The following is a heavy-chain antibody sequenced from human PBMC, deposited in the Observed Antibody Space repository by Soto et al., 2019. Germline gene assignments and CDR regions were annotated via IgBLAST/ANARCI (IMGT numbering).Heavy chain of an antibody. Sequence: QVQLVESGGGVVQPGRSLRLSCAASGFTFSSYAMHWVRQAPGKGLEWVAVISYDGSNKYYADSVKGRFTISRDNSKNTLYLQMNSLRAEDTAVYYCSYDSSGPGLWWGQGTLVTVSS. CDR1: GFTFSSYA. CDR3: SYDSSGPGLW. CDR2: ISYDGSNK. J-gene: IGHJ4*02. D-gene: IGHD3-22*01. V-gene: IGHV3-30-3*01.